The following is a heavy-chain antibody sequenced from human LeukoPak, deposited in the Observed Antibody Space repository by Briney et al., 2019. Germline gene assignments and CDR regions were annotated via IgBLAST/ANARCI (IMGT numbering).Heavy chain of an antibody. D-gene: IGHD2-21*01. Sequence: PSETLSLTCNVSGDSIGRSTYYWGWVRQTPEKGQEWIGSIFYNGRTYYTPSLQSRVIMSLDTSKNQFSLRLTSVTAADTAVYYCARQVAVVEPTDPNWFDSWGQGTLVTVSS. V-gene: IGHV4-39*07. J-gene: IGHJ5*01. CDR2: IFYNGRT. CDR1: GDSIGRSTYY. CDR3: ARQVAVVEPTDPNWFDS.